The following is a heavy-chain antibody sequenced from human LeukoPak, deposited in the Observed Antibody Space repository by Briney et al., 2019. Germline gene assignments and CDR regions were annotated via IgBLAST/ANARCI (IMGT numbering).Heavy chain of an antibody. D-gene: IGHD3-22*01. CDR1: GGSISSSSYY. CDR2: IYYSGST. J-gene: IGHJ3*02. CDR3: ARDSRGVPDYYDSSGYSDAFDI. V-gene: IGHV4-39*07. Sequence: SETLSLTCTVSGGSISSSSYYWGWIRQPPGKGLEWIGSIYYSGSTYYNPSLKSRVTISVDTSKNQFSLKLSSVTAADTAVYYCARDSRGVPDYYDSSGYSDAFDIWGQGTMVTVSS.